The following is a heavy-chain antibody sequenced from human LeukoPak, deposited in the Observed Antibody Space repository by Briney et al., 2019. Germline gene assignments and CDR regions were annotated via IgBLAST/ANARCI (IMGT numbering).Heavy chain of an antibody. CDR3: AKDELRYFDWPMEAFDY. CDR2: ISGSGGST. J-gene: IGHJ4*02. V-gene: IGHV3-23*01. Sequence: PGGSLRLSCAASGFTFSSYAMSWVRQAPGKGLEWVSAISGSGGSTYYADSVKGRFTISRDNSKTTLYLQMNSLRAEDTAVYYCAKDELRYFDWPMEAFDYWGQGTLVTVSS. CDR1: GFTFSSYA. D-gene: IGHD3-9*01.